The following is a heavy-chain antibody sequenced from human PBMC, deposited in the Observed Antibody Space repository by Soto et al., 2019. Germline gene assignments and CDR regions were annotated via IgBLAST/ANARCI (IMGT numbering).Heavy chain of an antibody. V-gene: IGHV1-69*13. CDR2: IIPIFGTA. CDR3: ARGGGTIQRWRYYGMDV. D-gene: IGHD5-18*01. J-gene: IGHJ6*02. CDR1: GGTFSSYA. Sequence: SVKVSCKDSGGTFSSYAISWVRQAPGQGLEWMGGIIPIFGTANYAQKFQGRVTITADESTSTAYMELSSLRSEDTAVYYCARGGGTIQRWRYYGMDVWGQGTTVTVSS.